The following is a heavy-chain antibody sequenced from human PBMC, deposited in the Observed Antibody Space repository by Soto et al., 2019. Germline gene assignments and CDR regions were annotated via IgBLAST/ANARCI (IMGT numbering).Heavy chain of an antibody. Sequence: SETLSLTCTVSCGSISSSSYYWGWIRQPPGKGLEWIGSIYYSGSTYYNPSLKSRVTISVDTSKNQFSLKLSSVTAADTAVYYCDRGPLRYFDHWGQGTLVTVSS. CDR2: IYYSGST. CDR3: DRGPLRYFDH. V-gene: IGHV4-39*01. CDR1: CGSISSSSYY. J-gene: IGHJ4*02. D-gene: IGHD3-9*01.